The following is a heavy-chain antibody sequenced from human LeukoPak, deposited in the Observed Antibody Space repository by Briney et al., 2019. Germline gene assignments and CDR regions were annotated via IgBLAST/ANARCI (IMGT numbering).Heavy chain of an antibody. CDR3: ARERNQHPFDY. CDR1: GGSISSYY. Sequence: SETLSLTCTVSGGSISSYYWSWIRQPPGKGLEWIGSIYYSGSTYYNPSLKSRVTISVDTSKNQFSLKLSSVTAADTAVYYCARERNQHPFDYWGQGTLVTVSS. D-gene: IGHD1-14*01. V-gene: IGHV4-59*12. CDR2: IYYSGST. J-gene: IGHJ4*02.